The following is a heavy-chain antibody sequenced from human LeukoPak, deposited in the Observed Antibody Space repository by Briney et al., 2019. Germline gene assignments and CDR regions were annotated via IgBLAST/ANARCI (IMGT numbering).Heavy chain of an antibody. CDR2: IYYSGST. CDR3: ARGRGEEIDY. D-gene: IGHD3-10*01. J-gene: IGHJ4*02. CDR1: GGSISSSSYY. V-gene: IGHV4-39*07. Sequence: RASETLSLTCTVSGGSISSSSYYWGWIRQPPGKGLEWIGSIYYSGSTYYNPSLKSRVTISVDTSKNQFSLKLSSVTAADTAVYYCARGRGEEIDYWGQGTLVTASS.